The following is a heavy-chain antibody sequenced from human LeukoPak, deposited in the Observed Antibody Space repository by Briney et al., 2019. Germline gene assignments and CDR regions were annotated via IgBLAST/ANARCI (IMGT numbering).Heavy chain of an antibody. Sequence: GASVKVSCKASGGTFSSYAISWVRQAPGQGLEWMGRIIPILGIANYAQKFQGRVTVTADESTSTAYMELSSLRSEDTAVYYCARGSRKGGYSYGYYYWGQGTLVTVSS. CDR2: IIPILGIA. CDR3: ARGSRKGGYSYGYYY. CDR1: GGTFSSYA. D-gene: IGHD5-18*01. V-gene: IGHV1-69*04. J-gene: IGHJ4*02.